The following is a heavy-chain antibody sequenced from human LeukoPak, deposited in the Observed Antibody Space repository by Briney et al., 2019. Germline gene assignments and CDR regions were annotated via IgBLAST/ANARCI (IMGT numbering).Heavy chain of an antibody. CDR3: ATRTEGMSWFDP. D-gene: IGHD3-10*01. J-gene: IGHJ5*02. CDR1: GYTLTELP. CDR2: FDPEDGET. V-gene: IGHV1-24*01. Sequence: ASVKVSCKVSGYTLTELPMHWVRQAPGKGLEWMGGFDPEDGETIYAQKFQGRVTMTEDTSTDTAYMELSSLRSEDTAVYYCATRTEGMSWFDPWGQGTLVTVSS.